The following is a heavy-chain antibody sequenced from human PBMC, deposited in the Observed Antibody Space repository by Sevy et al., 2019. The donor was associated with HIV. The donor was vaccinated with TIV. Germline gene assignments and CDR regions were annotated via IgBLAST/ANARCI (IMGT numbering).Heavy chain of an antibody. V-gene: IGHV3-21*01. CDR1: GFTFSSYS. Sequence: GGSLRLSCAASGFTFSSYSMNWVRQAPGKGLEWVSSISSSSSYIYYADSVKGRFTISRDNAKNSLYLQMNSLRAEDMAVYYCASYAAGDLARPYYMDVWGKGTTVTVSS. J-gene: IGHJ6*03. CDR3: ASYAAGDLARPYYMDV. D-gene: IGHD6-6*01. CDR2: ISSSSSYI.